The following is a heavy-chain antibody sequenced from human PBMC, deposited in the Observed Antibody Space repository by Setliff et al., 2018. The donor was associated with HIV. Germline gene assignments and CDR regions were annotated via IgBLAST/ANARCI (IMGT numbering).Heavy chain of an antibody. J-gene: IGHJ6*03. Sequence: SETLSLTCIVSGGSISSSSYYWGWIRQPPGKGLEWIGTVYYSGSTYYNPSLKSRVTTSVDTSENQFSLKLTSVTAADTAVYYCERYSPRGYSIFRNYYYHMDVWGKGTTVTVSS. D-gene: IGHD6-25*01. CDR2: VYYSGST. CDR1: GGSISSSSYY. V-gene: IGHV4-39*07. CDR3: ERYSPRGYSIFRNYYYHMDV.